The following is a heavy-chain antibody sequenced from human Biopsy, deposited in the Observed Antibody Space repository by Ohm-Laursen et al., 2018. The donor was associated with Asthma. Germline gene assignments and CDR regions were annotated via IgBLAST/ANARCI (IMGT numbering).Heavy chain of an antibody. Sequence: SLRLSCAASGVNVTNNYMTWVRQAPGKGLEWVSIMYAGGSRFYADRVKGRFTISRDNSKNTLYLQMDSLRPEDKALYYCARAGDTNDYGPAFDIWGLGTMVTVSS. CDR3: ARAGDTNDYGPAFDI. D-gene: IGHD4-17*01. J-gene: IGHJ3*02. V-gene: IGHV3-53*01. CDR1: GVNVTNNY. CDR2: MYAGGSR.